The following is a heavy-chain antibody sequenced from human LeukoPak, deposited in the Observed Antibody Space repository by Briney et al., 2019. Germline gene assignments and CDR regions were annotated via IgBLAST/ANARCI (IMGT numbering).Heavy chain of an antibody. V-gene: IGHV4-59*08. CDR3: AGGVRPLTIFAPPYYFDY. Sequence: SETLSLTCTVSGGSISSYYWSWIRQPPGKGLEWIGYIYYSGSTNYNPSLKSRVTISVDTSKNQFSLKLSSVTAADTAVYYCAGGVRPLTIFAPPYYFDYWGQGTLVTVSS. J-gene: IGHJ4*02. CDR1: GGSISSYY. D-gene: IGHD3-3*01. CDR2: IYYSGST.